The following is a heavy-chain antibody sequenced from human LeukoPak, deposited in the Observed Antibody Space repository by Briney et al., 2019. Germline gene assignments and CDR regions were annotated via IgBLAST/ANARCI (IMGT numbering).Heavy chain of an antibody. CDR3: ARDIASGYEHPTPHLT. J-gene: IGHJ4*02. CDR2: ISSSSSYI. CDR1: GFTFSSYS. V-gene: IGHV3-21*01. Sequence: GGSLRLSCAASGFTFSSYSMNWVRQAPGKGLEWVSSISSSSSYIYYADSVKGRFTISRDNAKNSLYLQMNSLRAEDTAVYYCARDIASGYEHPTPHLTWGQGTLVTVSS. D-gene: IGHD5-12*01.